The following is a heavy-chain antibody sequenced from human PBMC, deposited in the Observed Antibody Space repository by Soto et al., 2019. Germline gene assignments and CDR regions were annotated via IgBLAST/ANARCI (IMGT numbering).Heavy chain of an antibody. CDR3: GRVPAATAVIGIDL. CDR1: GFTFSSYW. D-gene: IGHD2-21*01. CDR2: IHDDGSIT. V-gene: IGHV3-74*01. J-gene: IGHJ5*02. Sequence: EVQLVESGGGLVQPGGSLRLSCAASGFTFSSYWMHWVRQAPGKGLVWVARIHDDGSITNYADSVKGRFTISRDNAKNTLYLQMNILRAEDTVVYYCGRVPAATAVIGIDLWGQGILVTVSS.